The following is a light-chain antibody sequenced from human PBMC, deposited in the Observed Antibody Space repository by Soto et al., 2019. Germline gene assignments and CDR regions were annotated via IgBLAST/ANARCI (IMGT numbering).Light chain of an antibody. J-gene: IGKJ2*01. CDR2: GVS. Sequence: DIQMTQSPSSLSASVGARVTITCRASQSVSTYLNWYFQKSGGAPKLLSHGVSKLENGTPSRFSGSGLATDFTLTINTLQPEDFAVYFCQQTYMVPYTFGQGTKVDIK. CDR1: QSVSTY. CDR3: QQTYMVPYT. V-gene: IGKV1-39*01.